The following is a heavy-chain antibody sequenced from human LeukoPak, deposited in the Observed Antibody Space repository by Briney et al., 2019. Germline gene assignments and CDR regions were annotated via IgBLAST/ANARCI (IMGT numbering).Heavy chain of an antibody. V-gene: IGHV3-23*01. Sequence: GGSLRLSCAASGFTFSSYAMSWVRQAPGKGLEWVSAISGSGGSTYYADSVKGRFTISRDNSKNTLYLQMNSLRAEDTAVYYCARDQRYCSSTSCFIDYWGQGTLVTVSS. CDR1: GFTFSSYA. CDR2: ISGSGGST. D-gene: IGHD2-2*01. CDR3: ARDQRYCSSTSCFIDY. J-gene: IGHJ4*02.